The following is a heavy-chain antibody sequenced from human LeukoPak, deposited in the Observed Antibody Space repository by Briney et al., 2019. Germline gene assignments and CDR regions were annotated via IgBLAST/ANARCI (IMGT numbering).Heavy chain of an antibody. J-gene: IGHJ4*02. CDR2: TSYDGSYK. CDR3: ARGYVVVVPAATSFDK. V-gene: IGHV3-30-3*01. Sequence: GGSLRLSCAASGFTFSIYAMLWVRQAPGKGLEWVAVTSYDGSYKFYADSVKGRFTTSRDNSKNTLYLQMNSLRAEDTAIYFCARGYVVVVPAATSFDKWGQGTLVTVSS. CDR1: GFTFSIYA. D-gene: IGHD2-2*01.